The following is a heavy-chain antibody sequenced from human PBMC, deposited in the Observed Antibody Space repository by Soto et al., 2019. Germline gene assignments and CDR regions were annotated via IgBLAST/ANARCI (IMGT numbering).Heavy chain of an antibody. D-gene: IGHD3-3*01. Sequence: GGSLRLSCAASGFAFNIYAIHWVRQAPGKGLEWVAVISHDGTNRYYTDFVRGRFTISRDNSKNTVYLEMDSLRADDTAVYYCARSSGVPTPDFDYWGQGTLVTVSS. CDR1: GFAFNIYA. CDR2: ISHDGTNR. J-gene: IGHJ4*02. V-gene: IGHV3-30-3*01. CDR3: ARSSGVPTPDFDY.